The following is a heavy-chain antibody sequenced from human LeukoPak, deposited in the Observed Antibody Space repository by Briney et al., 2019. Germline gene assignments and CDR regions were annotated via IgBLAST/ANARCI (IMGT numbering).Heavy chain of an antibody. Sequence: ETLSLTCTVSGGSISSSSYYWGWIRQPPGKGLEWVANIKQDGSEKNYVDSVKGRFTISRDNAKNSLDLQMNRLRAEDTAVYYCARGHIGMDVWGKGTTVTVSS. D-gene: IGHD5-12*01. CDR1: GGSISSSSYY. V-gene: IGHV3-7*01. CDR3: ARGHIGMDV. J-gene: IGHJ6*04. CDR2: IKQDGSEK.